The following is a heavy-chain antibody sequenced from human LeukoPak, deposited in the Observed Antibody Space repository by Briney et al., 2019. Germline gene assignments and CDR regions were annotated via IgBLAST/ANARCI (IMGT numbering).Heavy chain of an antibody. CDR3: AKAAFSDYDFWSGSPGALDY. D-gene: IGHD3-3*01. CDR1: GFTFDDYA. J-gene: IGHJ4*02. V-gene: IGHV3-9*01. Sequence: PGGSLRLSCAAPGFTFDDYAMHWVRQAPRKGLEWVSGISWNSGSIGYADSVKGRFTISRDNAKNSLYLQMNSLRAEDTALYYCAKAAFSDYDFWSGSPGALDYWGQGTLITVSS. CDR2: ISWNSGSI.